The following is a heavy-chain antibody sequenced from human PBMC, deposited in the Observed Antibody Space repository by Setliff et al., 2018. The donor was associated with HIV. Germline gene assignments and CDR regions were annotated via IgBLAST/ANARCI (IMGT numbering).Heavy chain of an antibody. CDR3: ARESPSSSWFYFDF. J-gene: IGHJ4*02. Sequence: PSETLSLTCAVYGGSFSDYYWSWIRQPPGKGLEWIGEINHSGSTNFNPSLKSRVTISVDTSKNQFSLKLSSVTAADTAVYYCARESPSSSWFYFDFWGQGTLVTVSS. D-gene: IGHD6-13*01. V-gene: IGHV4-34*01. CDR2: INHSGST. CDR1: GGSFSDYY.